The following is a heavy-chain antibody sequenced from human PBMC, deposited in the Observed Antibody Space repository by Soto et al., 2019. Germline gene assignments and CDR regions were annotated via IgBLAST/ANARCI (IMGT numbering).Heavy chain of an antibody. CDR2: ISYDGSNK. J-gene: IGHJ6*02. V-gene: IGHV3-30-3*01. CDR1: GFTFSSYA. CDR3: ARVSYSSSWLTFYYYYGMDV. D-gene: IGHD6-13*01. Sequence: GGSLRLSCAASGFTFSSYAMHWVRQAPGKGLEWVAVISYDGSNKYYADSVKGRFTISRDNSKNTLYLQMNSLRAEDTAVYYCARVSYSSSWLTFYYYYGMDVWGQGTTVTVS.